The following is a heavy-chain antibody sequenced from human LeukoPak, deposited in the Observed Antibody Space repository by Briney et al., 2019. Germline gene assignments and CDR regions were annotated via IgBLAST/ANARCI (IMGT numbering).Heavy chain of an antibody. D-gene: IGHD1-20*01. Sequence: GGSLRLSCAASGFTFSSFWMHWVRQVPGKGLVWVSRINSDGSVTSYVDSVKGRFTISRDTAQNTVYLQMNSLRAEDTAVYYCASTYRITGTTYYYWGQGALVTVSS. CDR3: ASTYRITGTTYYY. J-gene: IGHJ4*02. CDR1: GFTFSSFW. V-gene: IGHV3-74*01. CDR2: INSDGSVT.